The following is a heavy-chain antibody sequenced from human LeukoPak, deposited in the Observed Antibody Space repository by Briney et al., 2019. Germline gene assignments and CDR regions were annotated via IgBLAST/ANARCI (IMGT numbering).Heavy chain of an antibody. D-gene: IGHD3-22*01. J-gene: IGHJ6*02. V-gene: IGHV4-31*03. CDR3: GRDFGSGYSGLAV. CDR1: GGSISSGDYY. CDR2: IYYSGTT. Sequence: SETLSLTCTVSGGSISSGDYYWSWIRQHPGKGLEWIGYIYYSGTTYYNPSLRSRVTISVDPTKNQFSLKLSSMTAADTAVYYCGRDFGSGYSGLAVWGQGTTVTVSS.